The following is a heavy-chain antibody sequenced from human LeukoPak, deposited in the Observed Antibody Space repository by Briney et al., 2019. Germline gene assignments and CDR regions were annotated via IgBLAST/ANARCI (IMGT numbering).Heavy chain of an antibody. CDR2: IYYSGST. V-gene: IGHV4-59*01. CDR1: GGSISSYY. Sequence: SETLSLTCTVSGGSISSYYWSWIRQPPGKGLEWIGYIYYSGSTNYNPSLKSRVTISVDTSKNQFSLKLSSVTAADTAVYYCARSGMYSSSGAAVYWGQGTLVTVSS. CDR3: ARSGMYSSSGAAVY. J-gene: IGHJ4*02. D-gene: IGHD6-6*01.